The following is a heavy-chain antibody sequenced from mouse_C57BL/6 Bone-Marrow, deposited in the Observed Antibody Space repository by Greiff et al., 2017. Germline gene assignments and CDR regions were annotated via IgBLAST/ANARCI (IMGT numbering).Heavy chain of an antibody. V-gene: IGHV5-16*01. CDR2: INYDGSSP. D-gene: IGHD1-1*01. J-gene: IGHJ1*03. Sequence: EVQLVEPEGGLVQPGSYMKLSCTASGFTFSDYYMAWVRQDPEKGLEWVANINYDGSSPYYLDSSKSRFIISSVNAKNILDLQMSRLKSEDTAMYYCARDHSNYYGNSSWYFDVWDTGTTVNVST. CDR3: ARDHSNYYGNSSWYFDV. CDR1: GFTFSDYY.